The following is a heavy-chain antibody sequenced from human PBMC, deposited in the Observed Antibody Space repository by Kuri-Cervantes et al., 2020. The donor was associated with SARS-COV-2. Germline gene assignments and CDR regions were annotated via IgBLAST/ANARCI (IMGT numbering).Heavy chain of an antibody. CDR2: IYYSGST. Sequence: SETLSLTCTVSGGSISSYYWSWIRQPPGKGLEWIGSIYYSGSTYYNPSLKSRVTISVDTSKNQFSLKLSSVTAAGTAVYYCALSSTSRNYYYYGMDVWGQGTTVTVSS. CDR3: ALSSTSRNYYYYGMDV. J-gene: IGHJ6*02. CDR1: GGSISSYY. V-gene: IGHV4-59*05. D-gene: IGHD2-2*01.